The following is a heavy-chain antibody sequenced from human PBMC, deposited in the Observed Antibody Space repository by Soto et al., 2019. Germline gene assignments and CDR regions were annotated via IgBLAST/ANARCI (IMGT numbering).Heavy chain of an antibody. CDR3: ARRLGYCSGGSCYEYLDY. D-gene: IGHD2-15*01. Sequence: ASVKVSCKASGYSFTNYGISWVRQAPGQGLEWMGWVSGYNGDTKFAQKLHDRVTMTTDTSTSTAYMELRSLTSDDTAVYYCARRLGYCSGGSCYEYLDYWGQGTLVTV. J-gene: IGHJ4*02. CDR2: VSGYNGDT. CDR1: GYSFTNYG. V-gene: IGHV1-18*01.